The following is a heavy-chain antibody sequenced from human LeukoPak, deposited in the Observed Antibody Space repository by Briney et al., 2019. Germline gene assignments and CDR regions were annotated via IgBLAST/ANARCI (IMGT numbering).Heavy chain of an antibody. CDR3: ARDRSSYEYYFDY. V-gene: IGHV3-53*01. J-gene: IGHJ4*02. Sequence: PGGSLRLSCAASGFTVSSNYMSWVRQAPGKGLEWVSVIYSGGSTYYADSVKGRFTISRDNSKNTLYLQMNSLRAEDTAVYYCARDRSSYEYYFDYWGQGTLVTVSS. CDR1: GFTVSSNY. CDR2: IYSGGST. D-gene: IGHD5-12*01.